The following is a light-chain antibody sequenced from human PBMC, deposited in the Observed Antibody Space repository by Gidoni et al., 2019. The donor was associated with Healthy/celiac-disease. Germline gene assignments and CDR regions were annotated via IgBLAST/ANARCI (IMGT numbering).Light chain of an antibody. CDR2: GAS. CDR1: QSVSSSY. J-gene: IGKJ5*01. V-gene: IGKV3-20*01. CDR3: QQYGTSPVT. Sequence: EIVLTQSPGTLSLSPGERATLSCRASQSVSSSYLAWYQQKPGQAPRLLIYGASSRATGIPDRCSGSGSGTDFTLTISRLEPEDFAVYYCQQYGTSPVTFGQGTRLEIK.